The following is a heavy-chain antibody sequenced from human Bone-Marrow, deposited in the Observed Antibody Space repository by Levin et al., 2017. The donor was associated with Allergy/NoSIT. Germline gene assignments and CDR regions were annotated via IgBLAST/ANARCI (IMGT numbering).Heavy chain of an antibody. Sequence: SETLSLTCTVSGGSISSYYWSWIRQPPGKGLEWIGYIYYSGSTNYNPSLKSRVTISVDTSKNQFSLKLSSVTAADTAVYYCARDASGVVVPAAIPFYMDVWGKGTTVTVSS. V-gene: IGHV4-59*01. CDR2: IYYSGST. J-gene: IGHJ6*03. CDR1: GGSISSYY. CDR3: ARDASGVVVPAAIPFYMDV. D-gene: IGHD2-2*02.